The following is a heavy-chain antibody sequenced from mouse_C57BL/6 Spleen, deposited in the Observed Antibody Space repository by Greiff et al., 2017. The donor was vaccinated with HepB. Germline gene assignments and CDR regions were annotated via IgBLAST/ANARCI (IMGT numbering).Heavy chain of an antibody. Sequence: EVQLQQSGAELVRPGVSVKLSCTASGFNIKDYYMHWVKQRPEQGLEWIGRIDPEDGDTEYAPKFQGKVTMTADTSSNTAYLQLSSLTSEDTAVYYCTTYDYGSSYFDYWGQGTTLTVSS. V-gene: IGHV14-1*01. D-gene: IGHD1-1*01. J-gene: IGHJ2*01. CDR1: GFNIKDYY. CDR3: TTYDYGSSYFDY. CDR2: IDPEDGDT.